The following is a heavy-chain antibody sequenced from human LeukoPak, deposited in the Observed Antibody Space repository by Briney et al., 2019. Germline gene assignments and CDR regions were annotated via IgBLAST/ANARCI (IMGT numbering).Heavy chain of an antibody. V-gene: IGHV3-53*01. CDR3: ARDRAGMRGAFDI. CDR1: GFTVSDNY. Sequence: PGGSLRLSCAASGFTVSDNYMTWVRLAPGKGLEWVSLISAANIAYYADSVKGRFTISRDNAKNTLYLQMNSLRAEDTAVYYCARDRAGMRGAFDIWGQGTMVTVSS. J-gene: IGHJ3*02. CDR2: ISAANIA. D-gene: IGHD6-19*01.